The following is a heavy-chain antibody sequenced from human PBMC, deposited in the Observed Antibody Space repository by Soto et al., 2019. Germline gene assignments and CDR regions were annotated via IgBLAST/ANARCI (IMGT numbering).Heavy chain of an antibody. Sequence: QVQLQASGPGLVKPSETLSLTCTVSGGSISSYYWSWIRQPPGKGLEWIGYIYYSGSTNYNPSLKRRVTISVDTAKNQFSLKLSSVTAADTALYYCARTYGRNVDYWGQGTLVTVSS. CDR1: GGSISSYY. CDR3: ARTYGRNVDY. J-gene: IGHJ4*02. CDR2: IYYSGST. V-gene: IGHV4-59*01. D-gene: IGHD1-1*01.